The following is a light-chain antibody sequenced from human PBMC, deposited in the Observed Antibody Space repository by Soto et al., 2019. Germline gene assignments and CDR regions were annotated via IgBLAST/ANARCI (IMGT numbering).Light chain of an antibody. J-gene: IGKJ4*01. CDR1: QTISSY. CDR3: QQSYRTPLT. CDR2: AAS. Sequence: DIQMTQSPSSLSASVGDRVTITCRASQTISSYLNWYQQKQGRAPDXLIYAASSLQSGVPSRFSGSGSGRDLTITISSLQPEDRETYYCQQSYRTPLTFGGGTKVDIK. V-gene: IGKV1-39*01.